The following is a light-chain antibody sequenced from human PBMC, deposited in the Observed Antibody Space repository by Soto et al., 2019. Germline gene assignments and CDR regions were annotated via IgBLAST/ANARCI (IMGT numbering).Light chain of an antibody. V-gene: IGKV2-28*01. CDR1: QSLLQSNGYTY. J-gene: IGKJ1*01. Sequence: DIVMTQSPLSLPVTPGDPTSISCRSSQSLLQSNGYTYLVWYLQKPGQSPQLLIYFGSTRASGVPDRFSGSGSGQDFTLKISRVEAEDVAVYYCMQALQNPPRTFGQGTKVE. CDR2: FGS. CDR3: MQALQNPPRT.